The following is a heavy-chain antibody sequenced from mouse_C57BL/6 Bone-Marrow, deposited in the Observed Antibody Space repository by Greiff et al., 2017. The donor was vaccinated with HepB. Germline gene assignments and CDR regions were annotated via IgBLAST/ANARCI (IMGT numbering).Heavy chain of an antibody. Sequence: VKLQESGAELAKPGASVKLSCKASGYTFTSYWMHWVKQRPGQGLEWIGYINPSSGYTKYNQKLKDKATLTADKSSSTAYMQLSSLTYEDSAVYYCASGYGNYERGFAYWGQGTLVTVSA. D-gene: IGHD2-10*02. CDR1: GYTFTSYW. CDR2: INPSSGYT. V-gene: IGHV1-7*01. CDR3: ASGYGNYERGFAY. J-gene: IGHJ3*01.